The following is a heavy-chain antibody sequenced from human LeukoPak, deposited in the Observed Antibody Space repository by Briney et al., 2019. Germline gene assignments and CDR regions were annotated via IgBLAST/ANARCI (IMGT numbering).Heavy chain of an antibody. CDR1: GFSLSTSGVG. CDR2: IYWADDK. J-gene: IGHJ4*02. V-gene: IGHV2-5*02. D-gene: IGHD5-18*01. Sequence: SGPTLVKPTQTLTLTCTFSGFSLSTSGVGVGWIRQPPGKALEWLALIYWADDKRYSPSLKSRLTITKDTSKNQVVLAMTNMDPVDTATYYCAHRRPDDTGRRRVYYFDYWGQGALVTVSS. CDR3: AHRRPDDTGRRRVYYFDY.